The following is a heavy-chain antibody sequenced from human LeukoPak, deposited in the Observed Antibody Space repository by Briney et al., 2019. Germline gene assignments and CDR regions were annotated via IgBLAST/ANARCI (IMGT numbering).Heavy chain of an antibody. CDR3: ARSKPAVAGTFDY. CDR2: INPNSGGT. D-gene: IGHD6-19*01. Sequence: ASVKVSCKASGYTFTGYYMHWVRQAPGQGLEWMGWINPNSGGTNYAQKFQGRVTMTRDTSTSTVYMELSSLRSEDTAVYYCARSKPAVAGTFDYWGQGTLVTVSS. V-gene: IGHV1-2*02. J-gene: IGHJ4*02. CDR1: GYTFTGYY.